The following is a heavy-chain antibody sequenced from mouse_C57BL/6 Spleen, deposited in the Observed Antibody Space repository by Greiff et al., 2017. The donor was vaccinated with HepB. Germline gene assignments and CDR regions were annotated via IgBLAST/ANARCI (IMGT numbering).Heavy chain of an antibody. D-gene: IGHD1-1*01. CDR2: ISSGSSTI. J-gene: IGHJ4*01. V-gene: IGHV5-17*01. CDR1: GFTFSDYG. CDR3: AKLYYDGSSAIDY. Sequence: EVKLVESGGGLVKPGGSLKLSCAASGFTFSDYGMHWVRQAPEKGLEWVAYISSGSSTIYYADKVKGRFTISRDNAKNTLFLQMTSLRSEDTALYYCAKLYYDGSSAIDYWGQGTSVTVSS.